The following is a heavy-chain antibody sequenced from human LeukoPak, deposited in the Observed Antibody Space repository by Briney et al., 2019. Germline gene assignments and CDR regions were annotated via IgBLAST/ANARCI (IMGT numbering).Heavy chain of an antibody. CDR3: AGPPFAKVVEVVPDTGRHYYMDV. D-gene: IGHD2-2*01. V-gene: IGHV1-69*13. CDR1: GGTFSRYA. Sequence: ASVKVSCKASGGTFSRYAISWVRQAPGQGLEWMGGIIPLLRTADYAQRFQDRVTITADEPTTTAYMELSSVRSEDTAVYYCAGPPFAKVVEVVPDTGRHYYMDVWGKGTTVTVSS. J-gene: IGHJ6*03. CDR2: IIPLLRTA.